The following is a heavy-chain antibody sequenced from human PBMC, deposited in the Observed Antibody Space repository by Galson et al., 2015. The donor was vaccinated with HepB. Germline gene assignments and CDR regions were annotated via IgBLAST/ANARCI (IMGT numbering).Heavy chain of an antibody. Sequence: SLRLSCAASGFTFSSYAMHWVRQAPGKGLEWVAVISYDGSNKYYADSVKGRFTISRDNSKNTLYLQMNSLRAEDTAVYYCAREVRGWFDYWGQGTLVTVSS. CDR1: GFTFSSYA. J-gene: IGHJ4*02. V-gene: IGHV3-30*04. CDR3: AREVRGWFDY. CDR2: ISYDGSNK. D-gene: IGHD6-19*01.